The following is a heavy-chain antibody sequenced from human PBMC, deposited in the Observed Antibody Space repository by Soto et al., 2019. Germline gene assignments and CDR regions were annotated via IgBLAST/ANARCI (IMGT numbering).Heavy chain of an antibody. Sequence: EVQVVESGGGLVQPGGSLRLSCAASGFIFSSDWMTWVRQVPGKGLEWVANINQDGSDQYYVDSVKGRFTISRDNAKNSLCLHMNSLRVEDTAVYYCATSMRHTLNPWGQGTLVTVSS. V-gene: IGHV3-7*01. J-gene: IGHJ5*02. CDR3: ATSMRHTLNP. D-gene: IGHD2-8*01. CDR1: GFIFSSDW. CDR2: INQDGSDQ.